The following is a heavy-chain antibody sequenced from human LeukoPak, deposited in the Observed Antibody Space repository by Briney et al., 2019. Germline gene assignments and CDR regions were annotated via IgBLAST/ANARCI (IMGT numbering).Heavy chain of an antibody. V-gene: IGHV4-59*01. CDR3: ARHDFWSGYWQDWFDP. D-gene: IGHD3-3*01. J-gene: IGHJ5*02. CDR2: IYYSGST. CDR1: GGSISSYY. Sequence: PSETLSLTCTVSGGSISSYYWSWIRQPPGKGLEWIGYIYYSGSTNYNPSLKSRVTISVDTSKNQFSLKLSSETAADTAVYYCARHDFWSGYWQDWFDPWGQGTLVTVSS.